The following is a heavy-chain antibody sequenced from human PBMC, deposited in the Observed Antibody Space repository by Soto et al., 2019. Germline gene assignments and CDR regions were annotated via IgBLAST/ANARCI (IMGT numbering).Heavy chain of an antibody. Sequence: SVKVSCQASGGTFSSYAISWVRQAPGQGLEWMGGIIPIFGTANYAQKFQGRVTITADESTSTAYMELSSLRSEDTAVYYCARRVVVAALYYYYYGMDVWGQGTTVTVSS. CDR3: ARRVVVAALYYYYYGMDV. CDR2: IIPIFGTA. CDR1: GGTFSSYA. D-gene: IGHD2-15*01. J-gene: IGHJ6*02. V-gene: IGHV1-69*13.